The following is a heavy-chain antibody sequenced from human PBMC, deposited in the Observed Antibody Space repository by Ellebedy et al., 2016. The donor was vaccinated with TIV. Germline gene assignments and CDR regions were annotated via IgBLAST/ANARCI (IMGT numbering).Heavy chain of an antibody. CDR1: GGSISGYY. CDR2: INHSGSG. V-gene: IGHV4-34*01. D-gene: IGHD4/OR15-4a*01. CDR3: ARGRIGARCVQY. J-gene: IGHJ4*02. Sequence: MPSETLSLTCGVYGGSISGYYWSWIRQSPGKGLEWIGEINHSGSGDYNPSLRSRVTISVDTSKNQISLNLSSVTAADTAIYYCARGRIGARCVQYWGQGTLVTVSS.